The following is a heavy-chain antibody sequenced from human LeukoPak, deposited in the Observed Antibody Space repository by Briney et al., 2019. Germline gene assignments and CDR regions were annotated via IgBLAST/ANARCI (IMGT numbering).Heavy chain of an antibody. D-gene: IGHD6-6*01. J-gene: IGHJ6*03. CDR1: GGSISSYY. CDR3: ARGGAARLSDYYYYMDV. Sequence: SETLSLTCTVSGGSISSYYWSWIRQPAGKGLEWIGRIYTSGSTNYNPSLKSRVTMSVDTSKNQFSLKLSSVTAADTAVYYCARGGAARLSDYYYYMDVXXKGTTVTVSS. V-gene: IGHV4-4*07. CDR2: IYTSGST.